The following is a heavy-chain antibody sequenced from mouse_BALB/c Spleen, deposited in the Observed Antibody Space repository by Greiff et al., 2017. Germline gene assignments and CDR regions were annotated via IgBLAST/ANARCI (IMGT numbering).Heavy chain of an antibody. V-gene: IGHV5-4*02. CDR3: AREGLSVELRGFAY. Sequence: EVHLVESGGGLVKPGGSLKLSCAASGFTFSDYYMYWVRQTPEKRLEWVATISDGGSYTYYPDSVKGRFTISRDNAKNNLYLQMSSLKSEDTAMYYCAREGLSVELRGFAYWGQGTLVTVSA. CDR2: ISDGGSYT. D-gene: IGHD1-1*01. CDR1: GFTFSDYY. J-gene: IGHJ3*01.